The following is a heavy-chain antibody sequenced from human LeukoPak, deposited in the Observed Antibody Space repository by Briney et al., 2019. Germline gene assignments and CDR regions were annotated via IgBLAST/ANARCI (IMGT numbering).Heavy chain of an antibody. D-gene: IGHD3-10*01. V-gene: IGHV5-51*01. Sequence: GESLKISCKGSGYSFTSYWIGWVRQMPGKGLEWMGIIYPGDSDTRYSPSFQGQVTISADKSISTAYLQWSSLKASDTATYYCARQYGSGSYYRNWFDPWGQGTLVTVSS. CDR1: GYSFTSYW. CDR3: ARQYGSGSYYRNWFDP. J-gene: IGHJ5*02. CDR2: IYPGDSDT.